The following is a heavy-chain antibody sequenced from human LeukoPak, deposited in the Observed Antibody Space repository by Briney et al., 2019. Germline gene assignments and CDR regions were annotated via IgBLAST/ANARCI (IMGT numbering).Heavy chain of an antibody. CDR2: IYPGDSDT. CDR1: GYSFPTSW. J-gene: IGHJ5*02. V-gene: IGHV5-51*01. Sequence: PGESLKISCKGSGYSFPTSWMGWVRQLPGKGLEWMGIIYPGDSDTRYSPSFQGQVTISVDTSINTVYLQWCSLRASDTAMYYCARVYEDCTSTTCYHGWFDPWGQGTLVTVSS. D-gene: IGHD2/OR15-2a*01. CDR3: ARVYEDCTSTTCYHGWFDP.